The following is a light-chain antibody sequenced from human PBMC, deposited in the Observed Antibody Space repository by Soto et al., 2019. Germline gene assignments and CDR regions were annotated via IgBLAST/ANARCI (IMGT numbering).Light chain of an antibody. J-gene: IGKJ5*01. CDR3: QQYDNLPLT. CDR1: QSISSN. CDR2: GAS. V-gene: IGKV3-15*01. Sequence: MVMTQSPATLSVSLGERATLSCRASQSISSNLAWYQQKPGQAPRLLIYGASSRATGVPARFSGSGSGTEFTLTINSLQSEDFAVYFCQQYDNLPLTFGPGTRLEIK.